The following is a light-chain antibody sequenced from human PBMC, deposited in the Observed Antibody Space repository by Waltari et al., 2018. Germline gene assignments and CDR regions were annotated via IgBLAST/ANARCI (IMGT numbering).Light chain of an antibody. Sequence: EIVLTQSPGTLSLSPGERATLSCRASQSVSRTLAWYQQKPGQAPRLLIEDASTRATGIPDRFSGSGFGTDSSLTISRLEPEDFAVYYCQKYGTLPATFGQGTTVEIK. CDR3: QKYGTLPAT. CDR2: DAS. CDR1: QSVSRT. J-gene: IGKJ1*01. V-gene: IGKV3-20*01.